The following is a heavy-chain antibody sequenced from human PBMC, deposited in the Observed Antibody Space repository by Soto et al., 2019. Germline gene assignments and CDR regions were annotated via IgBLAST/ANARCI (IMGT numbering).Heavy chain of an antibody. J-gene: IGHJ4*02. CDR2: ISWNSGSI. CDR1: GFTFDDYA. Sequence: GGSLRLSCAASGFTFDDYAMHWVRQAPGKGLEWVSGISWNSGSIGYADSVKGRFTISRDNAKNSLYLQMNSLRAEDTALYYCAKDGSERDGYNKGHFDYWGQGTLVTVSS. V-gene: IGHV3-9*01. D-gene: IGHD5-12*01. CDR3: AKDGSERDGYNKGHFDY.